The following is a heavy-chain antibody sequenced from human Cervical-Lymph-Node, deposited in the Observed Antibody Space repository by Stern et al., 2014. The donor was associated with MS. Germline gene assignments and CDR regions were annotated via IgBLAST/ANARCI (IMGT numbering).Heavy chain of an antibody. Sequence: VQLVQSGAEVRKPGASVKVSCKASGYTFIDHYMHWVRQAPGQGLEWMGRINPLAGGSNYAQEFRGRVTMTTDTSISTAYMELRRLTFDDTAVYFCARAYGNHNFYYYGMDVWGQGTTVTVSS. CDR1: GYTFIDHY. D-gene: IGHD4-11*01. CDR2: INPLAGGS. V-gene: IGHV1-2*06. CDR3: ARAYGNHNFYYYGMDV. J-gene: IGHJ6*02.